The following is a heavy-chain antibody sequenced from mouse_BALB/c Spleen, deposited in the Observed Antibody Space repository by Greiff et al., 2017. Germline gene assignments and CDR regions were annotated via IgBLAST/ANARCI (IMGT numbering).Heavy chain of an antibody. CDR3: ARSIYYGNYVGAMDY. CDR2: IWAGGST. CDR1: GFSLTSYG. Sequence: VQLVESGPGLVAPSQSLSITCTVSGFSLTSYGVHWVRQPPGKGLEWLGVIWAGGSTNYNSALMSRLSISKDNSKSQVFLKMNSLQTDDTAMYYCARSIYYGNYVGAMDYWGQGTSVTVSS. J-gene: IGHJ4*01. D-gene: IGHD2-1*01. V-gene: IGHV2-9*02.